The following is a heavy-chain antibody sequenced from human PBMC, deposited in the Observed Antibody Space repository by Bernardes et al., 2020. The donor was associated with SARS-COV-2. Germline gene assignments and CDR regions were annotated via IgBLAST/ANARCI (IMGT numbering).Heavy chain of an antibody. Sequence: ASVKVSCKASGYTFPGYYMHWVRQAPGQGLEWMGWINPNSGGTNYAQKFQGRVTMTRDTSINTAYMELSRLSFVTAADTAVYYCAGSSCGIDCYIGGLRSWDYGMDVWGQGTTVTVSS. CDR3: AGSSCGIDCYIGGLRSWDYGMDV. J-gene: IGHJ6*02. CDR1: GYTFPGYY. V-gene: IGHV1-2*02. D-gene: IGHD2-21*01. CDR2: INPNSGGT.